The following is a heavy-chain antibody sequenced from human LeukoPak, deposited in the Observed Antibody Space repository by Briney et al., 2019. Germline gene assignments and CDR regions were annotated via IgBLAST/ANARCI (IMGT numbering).Heavy chain of an antibody. D-gene: IGHD3-22*01. J-gene: IGHJ4*02. V-gene: IGHV4-59*01. Sequence: SETLSLTCTVSGGSISSYYWSWIRQPPGKGLEWIGYIYYSGSTNYNPSLKSRVTISVDTSKNQFSLKLSSVTAADTAVYYCASTHYDSSGYSPFDYWGQGTLVTVSS. CDR3: ASTHYDSSGYSPFDY. CDR1: GGSISSYY. CDR2: IYYSGST.